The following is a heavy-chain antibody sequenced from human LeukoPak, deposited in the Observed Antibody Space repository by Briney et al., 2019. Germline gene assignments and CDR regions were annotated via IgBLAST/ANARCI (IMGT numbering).Heavy chain of an antibody. CDR1: GPSVTSGGFY. D-gene: IGHD3-10*01. CDR2: VYYTGST. J-gene: IGHJ5*02. CDR3: ARHSGSGSLSRPFDP. V-gene: IGHV4-39*01. Sequence: SETLSLTCSVSGPSVTSGGFYWGWLRQPPGKGLQWLATVYYTGSTYYNPSLRSRVNISIDTSKNQFSLSLRSLIAADTAVYYCARHSGSGSLSRPFDPWGQGTLVTVSS.